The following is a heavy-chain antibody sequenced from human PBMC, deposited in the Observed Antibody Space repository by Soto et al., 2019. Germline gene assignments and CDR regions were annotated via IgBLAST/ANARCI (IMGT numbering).Heavy chain of an antibody. D-gene: IGHD6-6*01. Sequence: SETLSLTCTVSGGSISSGDYYWSWIRQPPGKGLEWIGYIYYSGSTYYNPSLKSRVTISVDTSKNQFSLKLSSVTAADTAVYYCASEYSSSSFYYYGMDVCGPGTTVTSP. CDR2: IYYSGST. CDR3: ASEYSSSSFYYYGMDV. J-gene: IGHJ6*02. V-gene: IGHV4-30-4*01. CDR1: GGSISSGDYY.